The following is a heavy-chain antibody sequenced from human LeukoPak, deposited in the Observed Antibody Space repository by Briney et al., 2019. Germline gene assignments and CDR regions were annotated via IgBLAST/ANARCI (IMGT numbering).Heavy chain of an antibody. CDR3: AKDSGYYYKSFDY. Sequence: PGGSLRLSCAASGFTFSSYAMSWVRQAPGKGLEWVSTISGSGSSTYYADSGKGRFTIPRDNSKNTLYLQMNSLRAEDTAVYYCAKDSGYYYKSFDYWGQGTLVTVSS. J-gene: IGHJ4*02. D-gene: IGHD3-22*01. CDR2: ISGSGSST. V-gene: IGHV3-23*01. CDR1: GFTFSSYA.